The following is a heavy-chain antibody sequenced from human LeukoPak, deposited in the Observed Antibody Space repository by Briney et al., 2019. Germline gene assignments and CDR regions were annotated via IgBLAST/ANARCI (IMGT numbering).Heavy chain of an antibody. Sequence: PGGSLRLSCAASGFTFSSYGMHWVRQAPGKGLEWVAVISYDGSNKYYADSVKGRFTISRDNSKNTLYLQMNSLRAEDTAVYYCAEAGWQLETFDYWGQGTLVTVSS. V-gene: IGHV3-30*18. D-gene: IGHD2-15*01. J-gene: IGHJ4*02. CDR3: AEAGWQLETFDY. CDR1: GFTFSSYG. CDR2: ISYDGSNK.